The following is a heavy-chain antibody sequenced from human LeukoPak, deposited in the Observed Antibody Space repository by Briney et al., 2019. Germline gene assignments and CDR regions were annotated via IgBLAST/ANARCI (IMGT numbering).Heavy chain of an antibody. CDR2: IYHSGST. CDR1: GGSISSGGYY. J-gene: IGHJ4*02. V-gene: IGHV4-30-2*01. CDR3: ARRGIAARDFDY. D-gene: IGHD6-6*01. Sequence: ASQTLFLTCTVSGGSISSGGYYWSWIRQPPGKGLEWIGYIYHSGSTYYNPSLKSRVTISVDRSKNQFSLKLSSVTAADTAVYYCARRGIAARDFDYWGQGTLVTVSS.